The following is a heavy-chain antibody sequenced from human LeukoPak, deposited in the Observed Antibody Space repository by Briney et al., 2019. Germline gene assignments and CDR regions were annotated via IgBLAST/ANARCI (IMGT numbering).Heavy chain of an antibody. V-gene: IGHV4-30-2*01. J-gene: IGHJ5*02. CDR2: IYHSGST. D-gene: IGHD3-10*01. Sequence: PSETLSLTCAVSGGSISSGGYSWSWIRQPPGKGLEWIGYIYHSGSTYYNPSLKSRVTISVDRSKNQFSLKLSSVTAADTAVYYCARTRITMVRGVIGGGWFDPWGQGTLVTVSS. CDR1: GGSISSGGYS. CDR3: ARTRITMVRGVIGGGWFDP.